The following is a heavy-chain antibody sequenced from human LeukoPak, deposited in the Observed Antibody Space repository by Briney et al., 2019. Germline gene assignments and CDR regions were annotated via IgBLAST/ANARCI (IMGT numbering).Heavy chain of an antibody. V-gene: IGHV3-30*04. CDR2: ISYDGSNK. J-gene: IGHJ4*02. CDR1: GFTFSSYA. CDR3: AKDSLYSGSYYPSPLDY. Sequence: GRSLRLSCAASGFTFSSYAMHWVRQAPGKGLEWVAVISYDGSNKYYADSVKGRSTISRDNSKNTLYLQMNSLRAEDTAVYYCAKDSLYSGSYYPSPLDYWGQGTLVTVSS. D-gene: IGHD1-26*01.